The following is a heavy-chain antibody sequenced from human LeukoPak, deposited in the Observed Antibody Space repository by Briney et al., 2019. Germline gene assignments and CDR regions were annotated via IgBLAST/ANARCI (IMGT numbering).Heavy chain of an antibody. CDR3: ARGRGHYYDSNGYYNTY. J-gene: IGHJ4*02. CDR1: GFTFSSFS. CDR2: IGTSYI. D-gene: IGHD3-22*01. V-gene: IGHV3-21*01. Sequence: PGGSLRLSCTASGFTFSSFSMNWVRQAPGKGLEWVSSIGTSYIYYADSVKGRFTISRDNARNSLYLQMNSLRAEDTAVYYCARGRGHYYDSNGYYNTYWGQGTLVTVSS.